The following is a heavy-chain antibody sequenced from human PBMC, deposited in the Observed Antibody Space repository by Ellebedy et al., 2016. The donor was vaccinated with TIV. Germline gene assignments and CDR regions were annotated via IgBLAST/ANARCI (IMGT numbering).Heavy chain of an antibody. Sequence: GGSLRLSCAASGFTVSSNYMSWVRQAPGKGLEWVSVIYSGGSTYYADSVKGRFTISRHNSKNTLYLQMNSLRAEDTAVYYCARSWSGYYNSPFDYWGQGTLVTVSS. J-gene: IGHJ4*02. V-gene: IGHV3-53*04. CDR2: IYSGGST. CDR3: ARSWSGYYNSPFDY. D-gene: IGHD3-3*01. CDR1: GFTVSSNY.